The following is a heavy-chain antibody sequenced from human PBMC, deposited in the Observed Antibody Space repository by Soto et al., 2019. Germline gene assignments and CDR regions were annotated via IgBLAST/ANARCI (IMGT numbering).Heavy chain of an antibody. CDR1: GFTFSTYW. CDR2: ISLDGSRT. V-gene: IGHV3-74*01. J-gene: IGHJ3*01. Sequence: PGGSLRLSCAVSGFTFSTYWMHWVRQVPGKGLVWVSRISLDGSRTSYADSVKGRFTISRDNAKNTLYLQMGSLRAEDSAVYFCVRDRDFYDGRGYASPGDAFDVWGQGTVVTVSS. D-gene: IGHD3-22*01. CDR3: VRDRDFYDGRGYASPGDAFDV.